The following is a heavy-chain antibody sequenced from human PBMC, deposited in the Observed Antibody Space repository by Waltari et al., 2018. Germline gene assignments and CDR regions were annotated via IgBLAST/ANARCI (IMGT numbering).Heavy chain of an antibody. D-gene: IGHD6-13*01. J-gene: IGHJ4*02. Sequence: QVQLQESGPGLVKPSETLSLTCAVSGYSISSGYYWGWIRQPPGKGLEWIGSIYHSGSTYYNPSLKSRVTISVDTSKNQFSLKLSSVTAADTAVYYCARVAAAAGTIDYWGQGTLVTVSS. CDR3: ARVAAAAGTIDY. V-gene: IGHV4-38-2*01. CDR2: IYHSGST. CDR1: GYSISSGYY.